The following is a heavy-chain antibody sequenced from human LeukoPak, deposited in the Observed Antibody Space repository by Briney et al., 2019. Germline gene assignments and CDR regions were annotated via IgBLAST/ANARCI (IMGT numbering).Heavy chain of an antibody. Sequence: GGSLRLSCAASGFTFSDYAMHWVRQAPGKGLEWVAVVAYGGTYTHHADSLKGRFTISRDNSRDTLYLQINSLRPEDTALYYCARNKAITAFFGMDVWGQGTTIIVSS. CDR1: GFTFSDYA. D-gene: IGHD2/OR15-2a*01. CDR3: ARNKAITAFFGMDV. CDR2: VAYGGTYT. V-gene: IGHV3-30*03. J-gene: IGHJ6*02.